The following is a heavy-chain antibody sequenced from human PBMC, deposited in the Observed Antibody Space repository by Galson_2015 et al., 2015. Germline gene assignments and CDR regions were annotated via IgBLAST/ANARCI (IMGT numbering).Heavy chain of an antibody. V-gene: IGHV3-48*03. CDR1: GFTVSSYE. CDR2: ISSSGSTI. CDR3: AGGLSKEVGWNYYYYMDV. J-gene: IGHJ6*03. Sequence: SLRLSCAVSGFTVSSYEMNWVRQAPGKGLEWISYISSSGSTIYYADSVTGRVTISRDDAKKSLYLQMNSLRAEDTAVYYCAGGLSKEVGWNYYYYMDVWGKGTTVTDSS. D-gene: IGHD4-11*01.